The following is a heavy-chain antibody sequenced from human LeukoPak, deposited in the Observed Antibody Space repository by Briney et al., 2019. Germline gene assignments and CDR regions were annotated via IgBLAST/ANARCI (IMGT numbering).Heavy chain of an antibody. CDR3: ARLYYYYGMDV. CDR1: GFTVSSNY. J-gene: IGHJ6*02. Sequence: TGGSLRLSCAASGFTVSSNYMSWVRQAPGKGLEWVSVIYSGGSTYYADSVKGRFTISRDNSKNTLYLQMNSLRAEDTAVYYCARLYYYYGMDVWGQGTTVTASS. CDR2: IYSGGST. V-gene: IGHV3-66*01.